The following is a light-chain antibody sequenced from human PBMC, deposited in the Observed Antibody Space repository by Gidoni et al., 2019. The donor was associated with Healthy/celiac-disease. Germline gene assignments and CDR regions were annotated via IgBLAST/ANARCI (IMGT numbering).Light chain of an antibody. Sequence: DIQMTQSPSFLSASVGDRVTLTCRASQSITSYLNWYQQKPGKSQKLLIYAASGLQSGVPSRFSGSGSGTDFTLTISSLQPEDFATYYCQQSYSTPWTFGQGTKVEIK. CDR2: AAS. CDR1: QSITSY. V-gene: IGKV1-39*01. CDR3: QQSYSTPWT. J-gene: IGKJ1*01.